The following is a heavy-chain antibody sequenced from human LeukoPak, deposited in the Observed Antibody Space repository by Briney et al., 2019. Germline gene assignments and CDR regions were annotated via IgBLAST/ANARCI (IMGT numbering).Heavy chain of an antibody. CDR2: INHSGST. D-gene: IGHD5-18*01. CDR1: GGSFSGYY. V-gene: IGHV4-34*01. J-gene: IGHJ4*02. Sequence: SETLSLTCAVYGGSFSGYYWSWIRQPPGKGLEWIGEINHSGSTNYIPSLKSRVTISVDTSKNQFSLKLSSVTAADTAVYYCASRDTATGLDWGQGTLATVSS. CDR3: ASRDTATGLD.